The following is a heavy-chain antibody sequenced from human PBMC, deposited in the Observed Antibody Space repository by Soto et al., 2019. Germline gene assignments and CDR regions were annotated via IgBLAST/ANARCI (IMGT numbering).Heavy chain of an antibody. J-gene: IGHJ4*02. CDR3: ARAWLGELSGPFDY. CDR2: IYYSGST. Sequence: PSETLSLTCTVSGGSISSYYWSWIRQPPGKGLEWIGYIYYSGSTNYNPSLKSRVTISVDTSKNQFSLKLSSVTAADTAVYYCARAWLGELSGPFDYWGQGTLVTVSS. CDR1: GGSISSYY. D-gene: IGHD3-10*01. V-gene: IGHV4-59*01.